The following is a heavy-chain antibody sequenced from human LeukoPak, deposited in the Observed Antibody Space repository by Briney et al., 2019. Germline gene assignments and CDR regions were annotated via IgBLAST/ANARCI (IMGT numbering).Heavy chain of an antibody. CDR2: IYYSGST. Sequence: PSETLSLTCTVSGGSVSSGSYYWSWIRQPPGRGLEWIGYIYYSGSTNYNPSLKSRVTISVDTSKNQFSLKLSSVTAADTAVYYCAREDHREYYGSGSYYLFDYWGQGTLVTVSS. CDR3: AREDHREYYGSGSYYLFDY. V-gene: IGHV4-61*01. J-gene: IGHJ4*02. D-gene: IGHD3-10*01. CDR1: GGSVSSGSYY.